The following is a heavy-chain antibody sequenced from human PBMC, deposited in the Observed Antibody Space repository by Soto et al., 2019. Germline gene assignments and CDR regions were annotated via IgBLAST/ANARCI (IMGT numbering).Heavy chain of an antibody. CDR2: IWYDGSNK. CDR1: GFTFSSYG. V-gene: IGHV3-33*01. Sequence: GGSLRLSCAASGFTFSSYGMHWVRQAPGKGLEWVAVIWYDGSNKYYADSVKGRFTISRDNSKNTLYLQMNSLRAEDTAVYYCARDRGSGCFDYWGQGTLVTVSS. J-gene: IGHJ4*02. CDR3: ARDRGSGCFDY. D-gene: IGHD6-19*01.